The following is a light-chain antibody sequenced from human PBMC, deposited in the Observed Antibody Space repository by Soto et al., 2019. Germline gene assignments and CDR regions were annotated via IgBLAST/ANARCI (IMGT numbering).Light chain of an antibody. CDR1: QTITNY. CDR2: AAS. Sequence: DIQMTQSPSSLSASVGDRVTIPCRASQTITNYLNWYQQKPGKPPKLLIYAASSLQTGVPSRFSGSGAGTDFTLTISGLQPEDFATYYCQQSYSTLTWTFGQGTKVEIK. V-gene: IGKV1-39*01. CDR3: QQSYSTLTWT. J-gene: IGKJ1*01.